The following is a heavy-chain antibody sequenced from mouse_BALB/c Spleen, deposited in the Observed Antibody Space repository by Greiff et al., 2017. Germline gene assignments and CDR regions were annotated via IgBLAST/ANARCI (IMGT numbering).Heavy chain of an antibody. CDR3: ARGITTTAYTMDY. CDR1: GYAFSSYW. V-gene: IGHV1-80*01. Sequence: QVQLQQSGAELVRPGSSVKISCKASGYAFSSYWMNWVKQRPGQGLEWIGQIYPGDGDTNYNGKFKGKATLTADKSSSTAYMQLSSLTSEDSAVYFCARGITTTAYTMDYWGQGTSVTVSS. CDR2: IYPGDGDT. J-gene: IGHJ4*01. D-gene: IGHD2-4*01.